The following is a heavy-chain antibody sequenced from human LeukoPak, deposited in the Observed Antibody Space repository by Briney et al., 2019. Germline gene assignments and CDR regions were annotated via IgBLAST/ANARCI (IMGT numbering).Heavy chain of an antibody. CDR3: AKDSYYCSDNCPQYYYYMDV. CDR2: ISSSSSFR. CDR1: GFNFSTYS. D-gene: IGHD2-15*01. J-gene: IGHJ6*03. Sequence: DPGGSLRLSCAASGFNFSTYSMNWVRQAPGKGLEWVSSISSSSSFRYYADSVKGRFTISRDNAKNSLYLQMNSLRAEDTAVYYCAKDSYYCSDNCPQYYYYMDVWGKGTTVTVSS. V-gene: IGHV3-21*01.